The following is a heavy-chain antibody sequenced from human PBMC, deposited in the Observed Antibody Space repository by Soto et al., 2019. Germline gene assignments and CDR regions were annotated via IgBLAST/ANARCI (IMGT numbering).Heavy chain of an antibody. V-gene: IGHV3-23*01. D-gene: IGHD3-3*01. CDR3: ARCPGERCARNTIFGVVGEAFDY. CDR2: ISDGGGST. Sequence: EVQLLESGGGLVQPGGSLRLSCAASGFTFNNFAMSWVRQAPGKGLEWVSSISDGGGSTYYGDSVKGRFTISRDNSKNTLYLQMNSRRAEDTAVYYCARCPGERCARNTIFGVVGEAFDYWGQGTLVTVSS. CDR1: GFTFNNFA. J-gene: IGHJ4*02.